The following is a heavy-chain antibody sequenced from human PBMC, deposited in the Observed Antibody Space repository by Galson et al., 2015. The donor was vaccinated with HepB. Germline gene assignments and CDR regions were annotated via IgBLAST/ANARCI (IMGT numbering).Heavy chain of an antibody. J-gene: IGHJ3*02. V-gene: IGHV3-7*01. D-gene: IGHD2-21*01. Sequence: SLRLSCAASGFTFSSFWMSWVRQAPGKGLEWVANIKEDGSEKYYVDSVKGRFTISRDNAKNSLSLEMNSLRAEDTAVYYCARDLVNMWGQGTMVTVSS. CDR1: GFTFSSFW. CDR3: ARDLVNM. CDR2: IKEDGSEK.